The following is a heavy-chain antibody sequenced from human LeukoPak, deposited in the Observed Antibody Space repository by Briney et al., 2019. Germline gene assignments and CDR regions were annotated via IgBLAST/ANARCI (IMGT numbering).Heavy chain of an antibody. Sequence: ASVKVSCKVSGYTLTELSMHWVRQAPGKGLEWMGGFDPEDGETIYAQKFQGRVTMTEDTSTDTAYMELSSLRSEDTAVYYCATYRFGVVPFDYWGQGTLVTVSS. CDR3: ATYRFGVVPFDY. CDR1: GYTLTELS. J-gene: IGHJ4*02. CDR2: FDPEDGET. D-gene: IGHD3-3*01. V-gene: IGHV1-24*01.